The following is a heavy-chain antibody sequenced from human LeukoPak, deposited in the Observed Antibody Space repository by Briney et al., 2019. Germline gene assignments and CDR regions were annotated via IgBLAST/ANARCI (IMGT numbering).Heavy chain of an antibody. CDR1: GGSINSGSYY. V-gene: IGHV4-39*07. CDR2: INHSGST. CDR3: ARGLPFGWIQLWFRGGYGYDY. D-gene: IGHD5-18*01. Sequence: SETLSLTCTVSGGSINSGSYYWSWIRQPPGKGLEWIGEINHSGSTNYNPSLKSRVTISVDTSKNQFSLKLSSVTAADTAVYYCARGLPFGWIQLWFRGGYGYDYWGQGTLVTVSS. J-gene: IGHJ4*02.